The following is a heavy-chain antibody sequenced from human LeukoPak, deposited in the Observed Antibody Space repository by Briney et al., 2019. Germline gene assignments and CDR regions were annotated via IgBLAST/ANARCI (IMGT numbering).Heavy chain of an antibody. D-gene: IGHD1-26*01. V-gene: IGHV3-23*01. CDR1: GFTFTGYA. CDR2: ISDGGYNT. Sequence: GGSLRLSCAASGFTFTGYAMTWVRQAPGKELEWISTISDGGYNTYYADSVKGRFTISRDISKYTLYLQMSGLRADDTAVYYCARVRGSYSFDYWGQGTLVAVSS. J-gene: IGHJ4*02. CDR3: ARVRGSYSFDY.